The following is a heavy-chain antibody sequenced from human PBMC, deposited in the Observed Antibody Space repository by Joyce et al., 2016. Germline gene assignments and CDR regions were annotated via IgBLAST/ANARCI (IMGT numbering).Heavy chain of an antibody. CDR1: GYTFTKYL. J-gene: IGHJ2*01. CDR2: INAGKGNT. CDR3: ARDVGTVGYYFDV. D-gene: IGHD6-25*01. V-gene: IGHV1-3*01. Sequence: QVQLMQSGAEVKKPGASVELSCKASGYTFTKYLIHWVRQAPGQRLGWMGWINAGKGNTRYSPKFQGRVTITRATSATTVYMEVSNLEPADTAVYFCARDVGTVGYYFDVWGRGSLVTVSA.